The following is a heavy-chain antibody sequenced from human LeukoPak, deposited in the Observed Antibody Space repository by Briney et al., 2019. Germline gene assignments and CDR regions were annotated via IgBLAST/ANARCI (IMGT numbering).Heavy chain of an antibody. CDR1: GFTFSDHY. CDR2: ISSSGSTI. CDR3: ARDQGIAAAGTLNWFDP. J-gene: IGHJ5*02. Sequence: GGSLRLSCAASGFTFSDHYMSWIRQAPGKGLEWVSYISSSGSTIYYADSVKGRFTISRDNAKNSLYLQMNSLRAEDTAVYYCARDQGIAAAGTLNWFDPWGQGTLVTVSS. V-gene: IGHV3-11*01. D-gene: IGHD6-13*01.